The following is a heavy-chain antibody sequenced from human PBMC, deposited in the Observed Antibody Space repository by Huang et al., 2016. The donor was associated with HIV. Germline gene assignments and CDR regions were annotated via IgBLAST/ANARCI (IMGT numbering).Heavy chain of an antibody. CDR1: GFTFSDYY. J-gene: IGHJ4*02. D-gene: IGHD3-10*01. CDR3: ARRSAFYRLDY. V-gene: IGHV3-11*01. CDR2: ISSSDNSI. Sequence: QVQLVESGGGLVKPGGSLRLSCAASGFTFSDYYMIWIRQTPGKGLEWISYISSSDNSISYADSVKGRFTISRDDAKNSLYLQMNSLRADDTAVYYCARRSAFYRLDYWGQGTLVTVSS.